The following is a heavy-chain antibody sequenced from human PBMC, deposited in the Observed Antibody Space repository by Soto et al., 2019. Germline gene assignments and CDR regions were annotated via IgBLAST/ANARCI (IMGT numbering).Heavy chain of an antibody. J-gene: IGHJ5*02. D-gene: IGHD2-15*01. Sequence: QVQLQESGPRLVKPSQTLSLSCAVSGGSIISASYSWNWIRQSPGRGLEWIGHIYSSGSTYYNPFLNSRVSISVDTSNNQFSLELTSVTAADTAVYFCAREDAARIERWFDAWGQGILVTVSS. CDR1: GGSIISASYS. CDR3: AREDAARIERWFDA. V-gene: IGHV4-31*11. CDR2: IYSSGST.